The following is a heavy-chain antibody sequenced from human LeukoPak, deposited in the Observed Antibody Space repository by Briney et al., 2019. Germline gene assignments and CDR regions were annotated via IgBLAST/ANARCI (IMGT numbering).Heavy chain of an antibody. CDR1: GGSISSGGYY. CDR2: IYYSGST. J-gene: IGHJ4*02. V-gene: IGHV4-61*08. D-gene: IGHD6-13*01. Sequence: PSQTLSLTCTVSGGSISSGGYYWSWIRQPPGKGLEWIGYIYYSGSTNYNPSLKSRVTISVDTSKNQFSLKLSSVTAADTAVYYCARLYSSSWSVGYFDYWGQGTLVTVSS. CDR3: ARLYSSSWSVGYFDY.